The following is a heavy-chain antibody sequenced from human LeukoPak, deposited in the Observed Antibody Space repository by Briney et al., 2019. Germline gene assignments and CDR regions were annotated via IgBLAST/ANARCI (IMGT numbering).Heavy chain of an antibody. J-gene: IGHJ3*02. Sequence: SSETLSLTCTVSGGSISSSSYYWGWIRQPPGKGLEWIGSIYYSGSTYYNPSLKSRVTISVDTSKNQFSLKLSSVTAADTAVYYCAREPVEMATITTAFDIWGQGTMVTVSS. CDR2: IYYSGST. CDR3: AREPVEMATITTAFDI. D-gene: IGHD5-24*01. V-gene: IGHV4-39*07. CDR1: GGSISSSSYY.